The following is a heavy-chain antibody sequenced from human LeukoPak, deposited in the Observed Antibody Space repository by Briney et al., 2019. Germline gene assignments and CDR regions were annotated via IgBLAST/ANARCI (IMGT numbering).Heavy chain of an antibody. CDR3: ARGGIVATIVLNPIDY. V-gene: IGHV1-2*02. D-gene: IGHD5-12*01. CDR1: VYTFTGYY. J-gene: IGHJ4*02. Sequence: ASVKVSCKASVYTFTGYYMHWVRQAPGQGLEWMGWINPNNVGTNYAQKFQGRVTMTRDTSISTAYMELSRLRSDDTAVYYCARGGIVATIVLNPIDYWGQGTLVTVSS. CDR2: INPNNVGT.